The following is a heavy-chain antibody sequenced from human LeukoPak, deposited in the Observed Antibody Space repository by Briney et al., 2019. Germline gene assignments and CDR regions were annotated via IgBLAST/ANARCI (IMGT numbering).Heavy chain of an antibody. J-gene: IGHJ6*03. CDR2: ISSSGSTI. Sequence: GGSLRLSCAASGFTFSIYAMSWIRQAPGKGLGWVSYISSSGSTIYYADSVKGRFTISRDNAKNSLYLQMNSLRAEDTAVYYCAREDVDTANYYYYYMDVWGKGTTVTISS. CDR3: AREDVDTANYYYYYMDV. D-gene: IGHD5-18*01. CDR1: GFTFSIYA. V-gene: IGHV3-11*01.